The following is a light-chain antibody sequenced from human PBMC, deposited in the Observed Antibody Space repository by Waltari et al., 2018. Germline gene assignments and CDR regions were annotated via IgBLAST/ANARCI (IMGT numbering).Light chain of an antibody. V-gene: IGKV1-39*01. CDR1: QSISSY. CDR2: AAS. J-gene: IGKJ5*01. CDR3: QQSYSTPIT. Sequence: DIQMTQSPSSLSASVGDRVTITCRASQSISSYLNWYQTKPGKAPKPLIYAASRLQSGVPSRFRGSGSGTDFTLTISSLQPEDFATYYCQQSYSTPITFGQGTRLEIK.